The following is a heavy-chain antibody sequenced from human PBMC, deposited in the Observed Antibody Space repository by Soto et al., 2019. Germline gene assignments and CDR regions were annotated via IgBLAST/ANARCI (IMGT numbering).Heavy chain of an antibody. D-gene: IGHD3-22*01. CDR2: INGGSTT. CDR1: GFTFSGYA. Sequence: GGSLRLSCAASGFTFSGYAMSWVRQAPGKGLELFTAINGGSTTYYADSVKGRFTISRDNSKNTMYLQMNSLRAEDTAVYYCAKDKAIVVVSPFDYLGQGTLVTVSS. J-gene: IGHJ4*02. V-gene: IGHV3-23*01. CDR3: AKDKAIVVVSPFDY.